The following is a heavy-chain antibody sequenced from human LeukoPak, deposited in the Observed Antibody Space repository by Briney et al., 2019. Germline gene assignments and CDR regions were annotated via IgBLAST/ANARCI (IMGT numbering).Heavy chain of an antibody. CDR2: INPSGGTT. CDR1: GYTFTTYY. D-gene: IGHD6-19*01. J-gene: IGHJ4*02. CDR3: ARGRPGSGWSFDY. V-gene: IGHV1-46*01. Sequence: ASVKVSCKTSGYTFTTYYMHWVRQAPGQGLEXMXIINPSGGTTNYAQKFQGRVTMTRDTSTTTLYMELSSLRSEDTAVYYCARGRPGSGWSFDYWGQGTLVTVSS.